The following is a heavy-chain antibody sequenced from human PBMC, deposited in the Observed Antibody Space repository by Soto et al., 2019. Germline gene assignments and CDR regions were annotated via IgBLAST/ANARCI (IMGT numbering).Heavy chain of an antibody. J-gene: IGHJ6*01. CDR1: GYTFTSYA. Sequence: QVQLVQSGAEVKKPGASVKVSCKASGYTFTSYAIHWVRQAPGQRLEWMGWINAGNGNTKYSQKFQGRVTITRDTSASTAYMELSSLRSEDTAVYYCARADLKPCSGDSCYSRNAMDFW. CDR2: INAGNGNT. CDR3: ARADLKPCSGDSCYSRNAMDF. D-gene: IGHD2-15*01. V-gene: IGHV1-3*01.